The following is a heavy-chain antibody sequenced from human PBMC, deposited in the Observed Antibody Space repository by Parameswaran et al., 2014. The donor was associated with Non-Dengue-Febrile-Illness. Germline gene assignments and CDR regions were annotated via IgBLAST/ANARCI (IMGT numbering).Heavy chain of an antibody. D-gene: IGHD1-26*01. CDR2: ISSSSSYI. J-gene: IGHJ4*02. Sequence: VRQMPGKGLEWVSSISSSSSYIYYADSVKGRFTISRDNAKNSLYLQMNSLRAEDTAVYYCAREAPYSGSYLNDYYFDYWGQGTLVTVSS. CDR3: AREAPYSGSYLNDYYFDY. V-gene: IGHV3-21*01.